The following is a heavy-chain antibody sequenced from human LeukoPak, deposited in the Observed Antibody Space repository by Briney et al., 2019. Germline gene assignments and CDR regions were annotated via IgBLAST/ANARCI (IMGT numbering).Heavy chain of an antibody. CDR3: AKCVYSNIYYWFDP. CDR1: GFTFEYYG. V-gene: IGHV3-43*02. Sequence: GGSLRLSCAASGFTFEYYGMDWVGQAPGKGLEWGSLITGSGVSTYYADSVKGRFTISRDNSKNSLNLQMNRLRTEDTALYYCAKCVYSNIYYWFDPWGQGTLVSVSS. CDR2: ITGSGVST. J-gene: IGHJ5*02. D-gene: IGHD6-13*01.